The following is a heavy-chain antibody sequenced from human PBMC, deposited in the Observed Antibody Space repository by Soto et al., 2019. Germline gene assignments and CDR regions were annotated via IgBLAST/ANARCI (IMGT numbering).Heavy chain of an antibody. V-gene: IGHV3-15*07. J-gene: IGHJ4*02. CDR3: TTEYYDSSGQRN. Sequence: GGSLRLSCAASGFTFSNAWMNWVRQAPGGGLEWVGRIYNKARGETTDYAAPVQGRFAISRDDSTNMLYLQMNGLKTEDTAVYYCTTEYYDSSGQRNWGQGTLVTVSS. D-gene: IGHD3-22*01. CDR1: GFTFSNAW. CDR2: IYNKARGETT.